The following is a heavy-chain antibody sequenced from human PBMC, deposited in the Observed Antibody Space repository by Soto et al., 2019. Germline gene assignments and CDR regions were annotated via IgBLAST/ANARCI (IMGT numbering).Heavy chain of an antibody. CDR3: ARTPRLLDS. V-gene: IGHV3-7*01. D-gene: IGHD6-6*01. Sequence: QPGGSLRLSCAASGFTFSHYWMNWVRQAPGKGLEWVAYISADGSEKNHVASVMGRFTISRDNAKNSLYLQMNSLRAEDTAVYYCARTPRLLDSWGQGTLVTVSS. J-gene: IGHJ4*02. CDR2: ISADGSEK. CDR1: GFTFSHYW.